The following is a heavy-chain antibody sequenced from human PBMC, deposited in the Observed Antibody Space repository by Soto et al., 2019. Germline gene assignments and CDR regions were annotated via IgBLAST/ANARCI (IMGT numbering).Heavy chain of an antibody. CDR2: IYYSGST. D-gene: IGHD3-16*01. J-gene: IGHJ4*02. CDR1: GGSISSGGYY. CDR3: ARDGGEMATDY. Sequence: QVQLQESGPGLVKPSQTLSLTCTVSGGSISSGGYYWSWIRQHPGKGLEWIGYIYYSGSTYYNPSLKSRVTISLDTSKNQFSLNVSSVTAADTAIYYCARDGGEMATDYWGQGTLVTVSS. V-gene: IGHV4-31*03.